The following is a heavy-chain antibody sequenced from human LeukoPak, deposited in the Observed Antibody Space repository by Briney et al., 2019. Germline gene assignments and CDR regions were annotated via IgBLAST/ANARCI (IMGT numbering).Heavy chain of an antibody. Sequence: ASVKVSCKASGYTFTGYYMHWVRQAPGQGLEWMGWINPNSGGTNYAQKFQGRVTMTRDTSISTAYMELSRLRSDDTAVYYCARGEEVRFLEWLSWLGMDVWGQGTTVTVSS. CDR3: ARGEEVRFLEWLSWLGMDV. J-gene: IGHJ6*02. D-gene: IGHD3-3*01. V-gene: IGHV1-2*02. CDR2: INPNSGGT. CDR1: GYTFTGYY.